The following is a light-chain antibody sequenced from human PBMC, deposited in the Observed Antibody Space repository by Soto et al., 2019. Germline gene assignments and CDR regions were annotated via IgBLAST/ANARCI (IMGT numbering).Light chain of an antibody. V-gene: IGLV2-11*01. Sequence: QSALTQPRSVSGSPGQSVTISCTGTSSDVGGYNYVSWYQQHPGKAPKLIIYDVSKRPSGAPDRFSGSKSGNTASLTISGLQAEDEADYFCCSYAGSYTLVFGGGTKLTVL. J-gene: IGLJ2*01. CDR2: DVS. CDR1: SSDVGGYNY. CDR3: CSYAGSYTLV.